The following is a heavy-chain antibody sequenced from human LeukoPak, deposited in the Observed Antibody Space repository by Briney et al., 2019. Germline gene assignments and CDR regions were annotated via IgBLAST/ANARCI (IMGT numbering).Heavy chain of an antibody. D-gene: IGHD6-13*01. CDR3: AKDIGPLATGGAGASDI. J-gene: IGHJ3*02. Sequence: PGRSLRLSCAASGFTFDDYAMHWVRQAPGKGLEWVSGISWNSGTIGYAESVKGRFTVSRDNAKNSLYLQMNSLRPEDTALYHCAKDIGPLATGGAGASDIWGQGTMVTVSS. CDR1: GFTFDDYA. CDR2: ISWNSGTI. V-gene: IGHV3-9*01.